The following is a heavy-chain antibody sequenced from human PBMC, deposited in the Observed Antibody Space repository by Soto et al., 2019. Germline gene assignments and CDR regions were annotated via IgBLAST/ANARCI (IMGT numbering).Heavy chain of an antibody. CDR1: GGSITSTSYY. CDR2: IDYRGNI. V-gene: IGHV4-39*01. J-gene: IGHJ2*01. D-gene: IGHD2-15*01. Sequence: QLHLQQSGPELVEPSETLSLTCAVSGGSITSTSYYWGWIRQPPGQGREWSGSIDYRGNIYYNSSLKSRVTISVDTSKNQSSLNLNAVAGPDSAVYHCARGAALVDAARYWYCVLLLRGTRV. CDR3: ARGAALVDAARYWYCVL.